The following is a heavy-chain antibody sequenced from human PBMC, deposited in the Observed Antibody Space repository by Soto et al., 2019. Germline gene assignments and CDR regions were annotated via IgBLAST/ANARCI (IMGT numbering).Heavy chain of an antibody. CDR1: GFSISSAW. J-gene: IGHJ4*02. CDR3: TTGSVEGY. Sequence: EVQLVESGGGLVKPGGSLRLSCTASGFSISSAWMNWVRQAPGKGLEWVGRTKTKTQGETTDYPAPVKGRFTISRDDSKNTLSLQMNSLKMEDTAVYYCTTGSVEGYWGQGTLVTVSS. V-gene: IGHV3-15*07. D-gene: IGHD3-3*01. CDR2: TKTKTQGETT.